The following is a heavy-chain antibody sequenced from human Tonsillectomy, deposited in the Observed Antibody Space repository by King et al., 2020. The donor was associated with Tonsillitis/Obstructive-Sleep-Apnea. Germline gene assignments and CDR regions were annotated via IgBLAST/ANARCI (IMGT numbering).Heavy chain of an antibody. Sequence: QFTLKESGPTLVKPTQTLTLTCTFSGFSLSTSGVGVGWIRQPPGKALEWLALIYWDDDKRYRPSLKSRLTITKETSKNQVVLTMTNMDPVDTATYYCAHRTVTTRVFDYWGQGTLVTVSS. D-gene: IGHD4-17*01. CDR3: AHRTVTTRVFDY. CDR2: IYWDDDK. V-gene: IGHV2-5*02. CDR1: GFSLSTSGVG. J-gene: IGHJ4*02.